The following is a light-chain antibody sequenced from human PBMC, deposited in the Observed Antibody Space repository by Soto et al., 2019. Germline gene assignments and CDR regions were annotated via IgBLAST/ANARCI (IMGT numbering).Light chain of an antibody. Sequence: DIHNTQCPSTLNASVGDRVTITCRASQSISVWLAWYQQKAGKAPNLLIYKASRLESGVPSRFSGSGSETEFTLTISGLQPGDCVTYCSQQEEGNSQTFYQGTKVDI. CDR1: QSISVW. CDR2: KAS. CDR3: QQEEGNSQT. J-gene: IGKJ1*01. V-gene: IGKV1-5*03.